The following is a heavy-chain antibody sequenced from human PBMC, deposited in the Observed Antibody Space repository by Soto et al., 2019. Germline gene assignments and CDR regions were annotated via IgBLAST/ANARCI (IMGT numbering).Heavy chain of an antibody. CDR1: GFTFSCYS. J-gene: IGHJ5*02. CDR2: ISSSSSYI. D-gene: IGHD2-2*01. V-gene: IGHV3-21*01. Sequence: GGSLRLSCAASGFTFSCYSMNWVRQAPGKGLEWVSSISSSSSYIYYADSVKGRFTISRDNAKNSLYLQMNSLRAEDTAVYYCARGPDIVVVPAAIVRWFDPWGQGTLVTVSS. CDR3: ARGPDIVVVPAAIVRWFDP.